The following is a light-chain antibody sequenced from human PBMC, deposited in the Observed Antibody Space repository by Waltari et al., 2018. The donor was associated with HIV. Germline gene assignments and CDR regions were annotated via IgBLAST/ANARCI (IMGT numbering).Light chain of an antibody. V-gene: IGKV3-11*01. Sequence: EVVLTQSPATLSLSPGERVTLSCRASQNIWRYLAWYQQKPGQAPRLLIYDGSNRANGIPARFSGSGSGTDFTLTISSLEPEDFAVYYCQQRTNWHTFGQGTKLEI. CDR1: QNIWRY. J-gene: IGKJ2*01. CDR2: DGS. CDR3: QQRTNWHT.